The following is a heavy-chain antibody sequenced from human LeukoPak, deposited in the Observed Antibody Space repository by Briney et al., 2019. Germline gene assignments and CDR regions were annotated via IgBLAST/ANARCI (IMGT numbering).Heavy chain of an antibody. CDR2: ISSSGSTT. CDR1: GFTFTSHS. CDR3: ARPPALNY. Sequence: GGSMRLSCAASGFTFTSHSMSWVRQAPGKGLEWVSYISSSGSTTYYADSVKGRFTISRDNAKNSLYLQMHSLRVEDTAVYYCARPPALNYWGQGTLVTVSS. V-gene: IGHV3-48*03. J-gene: IGHJ4*02.